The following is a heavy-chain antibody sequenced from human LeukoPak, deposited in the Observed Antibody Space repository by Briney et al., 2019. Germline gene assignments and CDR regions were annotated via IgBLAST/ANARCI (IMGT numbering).Heavy chain of an antibody. D-gene: IGHD3-22*01. CDR2: IYYSGST. CDR1: GGSISSYY. Sequence: SETLSLTCTVSGGSISSYYWSWIRQPPGKGLEWIGYIYYSGSTNYNPSLKSRVTISVDTSKNQFSLKLSSVAAADTAVYYCARLPRSRYYYDNSGYYFDYWGQGTLVTVSS. V-gene: IGHV4-59*01. J-gene: IGHJ4*02. CDR3: ARLPRSRYYYDNSGYYFDY.